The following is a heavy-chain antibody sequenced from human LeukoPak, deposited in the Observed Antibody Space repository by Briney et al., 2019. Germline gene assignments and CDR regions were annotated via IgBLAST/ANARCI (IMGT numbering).Heavy chain of an antibody. CDR1: GDSISSSSYY. CDR2: FYYSGST. CDR3: ARLPATASYYYYYMDV. Sequence: KPSETLSLTCTVSGDSISSSSYYWGWIRQPPGKGLEWIGSFYYSGSTYYNPSLKSRVTISVDASKNQFSLKLTSVTAADAAVYDCARLPATASYYYYYMDVWGKGTTVTFSS. V-gene: IGHV4-39*07. J-gene: IGHJ6*03.